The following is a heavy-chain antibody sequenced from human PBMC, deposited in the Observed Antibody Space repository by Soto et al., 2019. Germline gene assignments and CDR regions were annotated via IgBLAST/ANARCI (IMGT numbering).Heavy chain of an antibody. D-gene: IGHD1-26*01. J-gene: IGHJ4*02. V-gene: IGHV4-39*02. CDR1: GGSITNSKSY. CDR2: VLYTGSA. Sequence: QLQMQESGPGLVKPSETLSLTCNVSGGSITNSKSYWAWIRQPPGKGLEWVGSVLYTGSAYYTPSLQSRVTISLDTSKNHFSLRLTSVTAADTAVYFCARPSGSHSEFEYWGQGALVAVSS. CDR3: ARPSGSHSEFEY.